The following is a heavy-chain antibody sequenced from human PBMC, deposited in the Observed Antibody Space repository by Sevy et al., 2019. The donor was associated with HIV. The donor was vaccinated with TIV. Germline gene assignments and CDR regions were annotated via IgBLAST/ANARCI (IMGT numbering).Heavy chain of an antibody. V-gene: IGHV3-53*01. CDR2: IYSGDKT. Sequence: GESLKISCAASGFSVSDTYMGWVRQAPGKGLEWVSVIYSGDKTYHADSVKGRFTMSRDSSKNTIYLQLNSLGSEETAVYYCARLNVYYYDDDGYYTTGNAFDIWGQGTMVTVSS. CDR3: ARLNVYYYDDDGYYTTGNAFDI. CDR1: GFSVSDTY. J-gene: IGHJ3*02. D-gene: IGHD3-22*01.